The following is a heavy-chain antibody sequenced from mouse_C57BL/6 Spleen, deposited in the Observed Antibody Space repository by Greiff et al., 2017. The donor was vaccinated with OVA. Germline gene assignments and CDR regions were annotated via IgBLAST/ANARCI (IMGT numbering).Heavy chain of an antibody. CDR3: ARCRAYDYDDGAWFAY. V-gene: IGHV1-53*01. D-gene: IGHD2-4*01. CDR1: GYTFTSYW. CDR2: INPSNGGT. J-gene: IGHJ3*01. Sequence: QVQLQQPGTELVKPGASVKLSCKASGYTFTSYWMHWVKQRPGQGLEWIGNINPSNGGTNYNEKFKSKATLTVDKSSSTAYMQLSSLTSEDSAVYYCARCRAYDYDDGAWFAYWGQGTLVTVAA.